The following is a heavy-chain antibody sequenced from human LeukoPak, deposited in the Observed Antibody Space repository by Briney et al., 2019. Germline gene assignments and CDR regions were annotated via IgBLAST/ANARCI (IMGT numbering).Heavy chain of an antibody. D-gene: IGHD3-3*01. CDR2: INHSGST. CDR1: GGSFSGYY. V-gene: IGHV4-34*01. J-gene: IGHJ4*02. Sequence: SETLSLTCAVYGGSFSGYYWSWIRQPPGKGLEWIGEINHSGSTNYNPSLKSRVTISVDTSKNQFSPKLSSVTAADTAVYYCARGFGVVIYYFDYWGQGTLVTVSS. CDR3: ARGFGVVIYYFDY.